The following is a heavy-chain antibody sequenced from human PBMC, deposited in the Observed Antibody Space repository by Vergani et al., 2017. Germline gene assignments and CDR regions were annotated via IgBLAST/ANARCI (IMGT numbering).Heavy chain of an antibody. V-gene: IGHV2-5*01. J-gene: IGHJ4*02. CDR2: IYWNDDK. CDR1: GFSVSSSGVG. Sequence: QIPLKESGPTLVKPTQTLTLTCTVSGFSVSSSGVGVAWIRHPPGKALECLAIIYWNDDKRYSPSLMGRLTIAKDTSRNQVVLTMTNMDPVDTATDYCAHRDIFDDNSEYSDYWGPGTLVTVSS. D-gene: IGHD4-23*01. CDR3: AHRDIFDDNSEYSDY.